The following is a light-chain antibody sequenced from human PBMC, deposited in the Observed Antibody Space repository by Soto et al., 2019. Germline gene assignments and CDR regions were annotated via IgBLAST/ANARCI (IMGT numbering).Light chain of an antibody. V-gene: IGKV1-5*03. J-gene: IGKJ3*01. Sequence: TLSASVGDRVPITCRASQSISNWLAWYQQKPGKAPKLLNYKASSLESGVPSRFSDSGSGTEFTLTISSLQPDDFATYYCQQYNSFLFTFGPGTKVDI. CDR1: QSISNW. CDR2: KAS. CDR3: QQYNSFLFT.